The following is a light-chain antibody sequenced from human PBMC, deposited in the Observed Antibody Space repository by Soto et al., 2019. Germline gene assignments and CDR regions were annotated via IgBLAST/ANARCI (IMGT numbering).Light chain of an antibody. Sequence: EVVMTQSPATLSVSPWERATLSCGASQTVRDNLGWYQQKPGQPPRLLIYGATTRATGIPARFSGSGSGTEFTLTISSLQSEDFAVYYCQQYNNWPLTFGGGTKVDIK. CDR2: GAT. CDR3: QQYNNWPLT. J-gene: IGKJ4*01. V-gene: IGKV3D-15*01. CDR1: QTVRDN.